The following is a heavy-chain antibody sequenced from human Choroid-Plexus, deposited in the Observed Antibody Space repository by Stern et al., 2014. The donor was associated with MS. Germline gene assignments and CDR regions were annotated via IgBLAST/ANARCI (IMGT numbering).Heavy chain of an antibody. V-gene: IGHV3-30*18. CDR1: GFTFGSCD. CDR2: VTYYGGNN. J-gene: IGHJ5*02. CDR3: AKDRQYLTYFFDH. D-gene: IGHD2/OR15-2a*01. Sequence: VQLVESGGCVVQPGRPLRLSCVASGFTFGSCDMHWVRQGPGKGLEWVAGVTYYGGNNYYADSVKGRFTISRDNSQNPLYMQMSSLTPEDTAVYYCAKDRQYLTYFFDHWGQGSLVTVSS.